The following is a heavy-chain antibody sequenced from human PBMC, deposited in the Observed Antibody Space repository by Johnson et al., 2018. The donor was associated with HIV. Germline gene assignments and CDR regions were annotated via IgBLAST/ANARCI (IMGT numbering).Heavy chain of an antibody. J-gene: IGHJ3*02. Sequence: QVQLVESGGGVVQPGRSLRLSCAASGFTFSSYGMHWVRQAPGKGLEWVAVISYDGSNKYYADSLKGRFTISRDNSKNTVYLQMNSLRPEDTAVYYCAKDGGGYGGAFDIWGQGTMVTVSS. CDR3: AKDGGGYGGAFDI. CDR2: ISYDGSNK. V-gene: IGHV3-30*18. CDR1: GFTFSSYG. D-gene: IGHD1-26*01.